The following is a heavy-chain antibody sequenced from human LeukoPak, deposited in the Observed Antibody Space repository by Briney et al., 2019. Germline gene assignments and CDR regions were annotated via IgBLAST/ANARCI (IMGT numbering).Heavy chain of an antibody. CDR1: GVTVSSNY. V-gene: IGHV3-53*01. J-gene: IGHJ3*02. Sequence: GXSLRLSCAASGVTVSSNYMSWVRQAPGKGLEWVSVIYSGGSTYYSDSVKGRFTISRDNSKNTLYLQMNSLRAEDTAVYYCARDPGGPHTVKWDAFDIWGQGSMVTVSS. CDR3: ARDPGGPHTVKWDAFDI. CDR2: IYSGGST. D-gene: IGHD2-2*02.